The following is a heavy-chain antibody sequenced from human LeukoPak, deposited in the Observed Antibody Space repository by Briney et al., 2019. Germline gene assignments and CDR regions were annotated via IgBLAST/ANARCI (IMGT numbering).Heavy chain of an antibody. J-gene: IGHJ3*02. CDR2: IYTSGST. V-gene: IGHV4-4*07. CDR3: ARVRFYYYDSNDAFDI. D-gene: IGHD3-22*01. Sequence: SETLSLTCTVSGGSISSYYWSWIRQPAGKGLEWIGRIYTSGSTNYNPSLKSRVTISVDTSKNQFSLKLSSVTAADTAVYYCARVRFYYYDSNDAFDIWGQGTMVTVSS. CDR1: GGSISSYY.